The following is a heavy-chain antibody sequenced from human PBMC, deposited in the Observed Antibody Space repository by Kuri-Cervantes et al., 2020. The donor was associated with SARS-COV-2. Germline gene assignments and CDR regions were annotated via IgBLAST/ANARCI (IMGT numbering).Heavy chain of an antibody. CDR3: ARTLYYYDSSGYYSSHYYYYYGMDV. D-gene: IGHD3-22*01. V-gene: IGHV4-34*01. J-gene: IGHJ6*02. CDR1: GGSISSYY. CDR2: INHSGST. Sequence: GSLRLSCTVSGGSISSYYWSWIRQPPGKGLEWIGEINHSGSTNYNPSLKSRVTISVDTSKNQFSLKLSSVTAADTAVYYCARTLYYYDSSGYYSSHYYYYYGMDVWGQGTTVTVSS.